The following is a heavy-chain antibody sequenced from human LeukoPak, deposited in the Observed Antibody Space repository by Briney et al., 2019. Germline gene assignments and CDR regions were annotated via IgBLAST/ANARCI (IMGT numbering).Heavy chain of an antibody. D-gene: IGHD3-16*01. Sequence: SETLSLTCTVSGGSISSYYWSWIRQPPGKGLEWIGYSYYSGSTNYNPSLKSRVTISVDTSKNQFSLKLSSVTAADTAVYYCARDGVWGAFDIWGQGTMVTVSS. CDR1: GGSISSYY. J-gene: IGHJ3*02. CDR2: SYYSGST. CDR3: ARDGVWGAFDI. V-gene: IGHV4-59*01.